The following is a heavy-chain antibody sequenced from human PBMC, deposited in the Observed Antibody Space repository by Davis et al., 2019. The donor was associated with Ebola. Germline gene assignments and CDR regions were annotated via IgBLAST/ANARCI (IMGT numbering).Heavy chain of an antibody. J-gene: IGHJ6*02. CDR3: ARDGYNQYYGMDV. CDR1: GFPVSSHY. D-gene: IGHD5-24*01. V-gene: IGHV3-53*01. CDR2: IYSGGIT. Sequence: PGGSLRLSCAASGFPVSSHYMSWVRQAPGKGLEWVSVIYSGGITYHADSVKGRFTISRDNSKNTLYLQMNSLRAEDTAVYYCARDGYNQYYGMDVWGQGTAVTVSS.